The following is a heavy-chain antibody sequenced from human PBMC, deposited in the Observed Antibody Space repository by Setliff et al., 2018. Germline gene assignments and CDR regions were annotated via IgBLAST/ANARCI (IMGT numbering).Heavy chain of an antibody. Sequence: SLRLSCAASGFTFSSYWMHWVRQAPGKGLVWVSRINSDGSSTSYADSVKGRFTISRDNAKNTLYLQMNSLRAEDTAVYYCARDYVLRYFDRPHTLWSYYYYGMDVWGQGTTVTVSS. V-gene: IGHV3-74*01. J-gene: IGHJ6*02. D-gene: IGHD3-9*01. CDR1: GFTFSSYW. CDR3: ARDYVLRYFDRPHTLWSYYYYGMDV. CDR2: INSDGSST.